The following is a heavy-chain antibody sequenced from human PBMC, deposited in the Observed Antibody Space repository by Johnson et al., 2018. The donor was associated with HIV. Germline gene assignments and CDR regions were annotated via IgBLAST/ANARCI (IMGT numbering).Heavy chain of an antibody. CDR2: LFSGGNT. J-gene: IGHJ3*02. CDR3: ARACRDGYTCDAFDI. Sequence: VQLVESEGGLVQPGGSLRLSCAASGFTVSSYYMSWVRQAPGKGLEWVSVLFSGGNTYYADSVKGRFTISRDNSKNTLYLQMNSLRAEDTAVYYCARACRDGYTCDAFDIWGQGTMVTVSS. D-gene: IGHD5-24*01. V-gene: IGHV3-66*01. CDR1: GFTVSSYY.